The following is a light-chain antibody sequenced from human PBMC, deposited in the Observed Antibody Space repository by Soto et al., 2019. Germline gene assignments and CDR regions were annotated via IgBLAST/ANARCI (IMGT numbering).Light chain of an antibody. CDR3: QQRSNWIT. V-gene: IGKV3-11*01. CDR2: DAS. J-gene: IGKJ5*01. CDR1: QSVSSY. Sequence: QSPATLSLSPGERATLSCRASQSVSSYLAWYQQKPGQAPRLLIYDASNRATGIPARFSGSGSGTDFTLTISSLEPEDFAVYFCQQRSNWITFGQGTRLEIK.